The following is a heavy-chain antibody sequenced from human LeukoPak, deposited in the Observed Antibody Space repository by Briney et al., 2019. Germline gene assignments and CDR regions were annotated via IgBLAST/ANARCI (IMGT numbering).Heavy chain of an antibody. V-gene: IGHV3-9*01. Sequence: PGGSVRLSCAAPGFTFDDYAMRWVRQAPGKGLEWVSGISWNSGSIGYADSVKGRFTISRDNAKNSLYLQMNSLRAEDTALYYCVKASSSSPQYNWFDAWGQGTPVTVSS. CDR2: ISWNSGSI. D-gene: IGHD6-6*01. CDR1: GFTFDDYA. CDR3: VKASSSSPQYNWFDA. J-gene: IGHJ5*02.